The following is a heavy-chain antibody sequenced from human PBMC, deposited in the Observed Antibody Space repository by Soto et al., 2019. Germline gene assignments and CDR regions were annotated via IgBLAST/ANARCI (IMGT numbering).Heavy chain of an antibody. CDR1: GGSISSYY. D-gene: IGHD5-18*01. CDR3: ARGATRGYSYGHDAWYYYYGMDV. V-gene: IGHV4-59*01. J-gene: IGHJ6*02. Sequence: PSETLSLTCTVSGGSISSYYWSWIRQPPGKGLEWFGYIYYRGSINYNPSLKCRVTISVDTSKNQFSLKLSSVTAADTAVYYCARGATRGYSYGHDAWYYYYGMDVWGQGTTVTVSS. CDR2: IYYRGSI.